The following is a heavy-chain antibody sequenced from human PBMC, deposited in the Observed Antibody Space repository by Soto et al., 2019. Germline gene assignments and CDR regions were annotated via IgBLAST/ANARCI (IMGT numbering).Heavy chain of an antibody. D-gene: IGHD4-17*01. CDR3: VSQRTTVPTQAYFDY. CDR2: VYYRGRS. J-gene: IGHJ4*02. Sequence: SETLSLTCTVSGGSVTNSSYYWGWIRQSPGKGLEWIGSVYYRGRSYSKSSVKSRVTISVDTSKNRFSLSLNSVTASDTAVYFCVSQRTTVPTQAYFDYWAPVALVT. V-gene: IGHV4-39*01. CDR1: GGSVTNSSYY.